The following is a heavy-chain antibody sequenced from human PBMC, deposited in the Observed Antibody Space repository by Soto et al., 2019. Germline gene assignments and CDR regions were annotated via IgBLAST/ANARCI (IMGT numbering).Heavy chain of an antibody. CDR2: ISAYNGNT. V-gene: IGHV1-18*01. D-gene: IGHD5-12*01. Sequence: ASVKVSCKASGYTFTSYGISWVRQAPGQGLEWMGWISAYNGNTNYAQKLQGRVTMTTDTSTSTAYMELRSLRSDDTAVYYCARAERYSGYDFHSRYYYMDVWGKGTTVTVSS. J-gene: IGHJ6*03. CDR1: GYTFTSYG. CDR3: ARAERYSGYDFHSRYYYMDV.